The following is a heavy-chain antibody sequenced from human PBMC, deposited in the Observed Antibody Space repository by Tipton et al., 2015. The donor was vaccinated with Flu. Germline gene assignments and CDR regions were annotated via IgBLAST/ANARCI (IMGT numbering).Heavy chain of an antibody. CDR1: GFSFSTYT. Sequence: SLRLSCAASGFSFSTYTLTWVRQAPGRGLEWVSSISSTSSYIYYTDSVKGRFTISRDNAKNSLYLQMSGLRAEDTAVYYCARVGSGWPLDYWGQGTLVSVSS. V-gene: IGHV3-21*01. CDR3: ARVGSGWPLDY. CDR2: ISSTSSYI. J-gene: IGHJ4*01. D-gene: IGHD6-19*01.